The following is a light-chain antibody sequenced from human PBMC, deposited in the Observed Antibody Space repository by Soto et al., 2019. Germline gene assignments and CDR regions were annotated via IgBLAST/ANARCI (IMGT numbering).Light chain of an antibody. CDR2: DVS. CDR1: SSDVGGYNY. Sequence: ALTQPASVSGSPGQSITISCTGTSSDVGGYNYVSWYQQHPGKAPKLMIYDVSNRPSGVSNRFSGAKSGNTAALTISGLQAEDEADYYCSSYTSSSTLLYVFGTGTKLTVL. CDR3: SSYTSSSTLLYV. V-gene: IGLV2-14*01. J-gene: IGLJ1*01.